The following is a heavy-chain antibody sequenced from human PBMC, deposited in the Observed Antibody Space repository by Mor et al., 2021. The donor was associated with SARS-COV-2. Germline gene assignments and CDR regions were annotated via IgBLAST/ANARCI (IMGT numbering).Heavy chain of an antibody. CDR2: ISGSGGST. V-gene: IGHV3-23*01. CDR3: AKAQTPDY. J-gene: IGHJ4*02. Sequence: GLEWVSAISGSGGSTYYADSVKGRFTISRDNSKNTLYLQMNSLRAEDTAVYYCAKAQTPDYWGQGTLVTVSS.